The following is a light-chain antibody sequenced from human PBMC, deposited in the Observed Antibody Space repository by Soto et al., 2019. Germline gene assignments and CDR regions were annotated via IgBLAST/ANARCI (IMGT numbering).Light chain of an antibody. CDR3: SSYTSSSTYV. V-gene: IGLV2-14*01. CDR2: DVS. CDR1: SSDVGGYNY. J-gene: IGLJ1*01. Sequence: QSVLTQPASVSGSPGQSITISCTGTSSDVGGYNYVSWYQQHPGKAPKLMIYDVSNRPSGVSNHFSGSKSGNTASLTFSGLQAEDEADYYCSSYTSSSTYVFGTGTKVTVL.